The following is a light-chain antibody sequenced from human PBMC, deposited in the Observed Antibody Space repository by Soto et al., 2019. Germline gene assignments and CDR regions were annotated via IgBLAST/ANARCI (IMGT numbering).Light chain of an antibody. Sequence: QSALTQPASVSGSPGQSITISCTGTTNDVGAYDYVSWYQHHPGKAPRLMIFDVSDRPSGVSNRFSGSKSGNTASLTISRLQAEDEADYYCTSYTTGDTLAFGGGTKLTVL. J-gene: IGLJ2*01. V-gene: IGLV2-14*03. CDR3: TSYTTGDTLA. CDR2: DVS. CDR1: TNDVGAYDY.